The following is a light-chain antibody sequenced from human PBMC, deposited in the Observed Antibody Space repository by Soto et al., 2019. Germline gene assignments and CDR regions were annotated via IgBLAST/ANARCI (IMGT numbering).Light chain of an antibody. J-gene: IGKJ1*01. CDR1: QSVTSLH. V-gene: IGKV3-20*01. CDR2: GAS. Sequence: EIVLTRSQGTLSLSPCERAALACRASQSVTSLHLAWYQQKPGQAPRLLIFGASSRATGIPDKFSGSGSGTDFTLTISRLEPDDFAVYYCQNYGSSSWKCGQGHKGDIK. CDR3: QNYGSSSWK.